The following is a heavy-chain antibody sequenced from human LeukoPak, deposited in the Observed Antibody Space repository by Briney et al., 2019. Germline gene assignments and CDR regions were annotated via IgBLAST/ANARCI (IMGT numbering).Heavy chain of an antibody. J-gene: IGHJ5*02. V-gene: IGHV4-4*07. D-gene: IGHD3-22*01. Sequence: SETLSLTCTVSGGSISSYYWSWIRQPAGEGLEWIGRIYTSGSTNYNPSLKSRVTMSVDTSKNQFSLKLSSVTAADTAVYYCAGALSSGYYLNWFDPWGQGTLVTVSS. CDR2: IYTSGST. CDR3: AGALSSGYYLNWFDP. CDR1: GGSISSYY.